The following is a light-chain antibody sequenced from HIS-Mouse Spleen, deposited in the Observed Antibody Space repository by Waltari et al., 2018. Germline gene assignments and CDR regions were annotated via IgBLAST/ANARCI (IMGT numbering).Light chain of an antibody. CDR2: DVS. CDR3: SSYTSSSTEV. CDR1: SSSVGGSNY. V-gene: IGLV2-14*03. J-gene: IGLJ2*01. Sequence: QSALTQPASVSGSPGQSITISCTGTSSSVGGSNYVSWYQQHPGKAPKLMIYDVSNRPSGVSNRFSGSKSGNTASLTISGLQAEDEADYYCSSYTSSSTEVFGGGTKLTVL.